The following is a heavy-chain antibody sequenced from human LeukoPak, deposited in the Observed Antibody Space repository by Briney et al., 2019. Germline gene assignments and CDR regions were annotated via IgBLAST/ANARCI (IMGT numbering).Heavy chain of an antibody. V-gene: IGHV4-59*01. J-gene: IGHJ5*02. CDR1: GGSISSYY. Sequence: SQTLSLTCTVSGGSISSYYWSWIRQPPGTGLEWIGYIYYRGSTNYNPSPKSRVTISVDTSKNQFSLKLSSVTAADTAVYYCATALTKYSSSWYWFDPWGQGTLVTVSS. CDR3: ATALTKYSSSWYWFDP. D-gene: IGHD6-13*01. CDR2: IYYRGST.